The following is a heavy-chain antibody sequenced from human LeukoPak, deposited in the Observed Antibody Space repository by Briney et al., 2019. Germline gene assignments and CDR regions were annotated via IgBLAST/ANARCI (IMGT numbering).Heavy chain of an antibody. J-gene: IGHJ4*02. D-gene: IGHD3-22*01. CDR2: ISSSSSYI. CDR1: GFTFSSYS. CDR3: ARGSDSSGYYSRSPFDY. Sequence: GGSLRLSCAASGFTFSSYSMDWVRQAPGKGLEWVSSISSSSSYIYYADSVKGRFTISRDNAKNSLYLQMNSLRAKDTAVYYCARGSDSSGYYSRSPFDYWGQGTLVTVSS. V-gene: IGHV3-21*01.